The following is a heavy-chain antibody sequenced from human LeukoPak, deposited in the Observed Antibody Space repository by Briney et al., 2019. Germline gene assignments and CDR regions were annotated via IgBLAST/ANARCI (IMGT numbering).Heavy chain of an antibody. CDR3: ARGFHYDSSGYYYFY. V-gene: IGHV1-69*05. CDR1: GGTFSSYA. D-gene: IGHD3-22*01. Sequence: SVKVSCKASGGTFSSYAISWVRQAPGQGLEWMGGIIALFGTANYAQKFQGRLTITTDESTSTAYMELSSLRSEDTAVYYCARGFHYDSSGYYYFYWGQGTLVTVSS. CDR2: IIALFGTA. J-gene: IGHJ4*02.